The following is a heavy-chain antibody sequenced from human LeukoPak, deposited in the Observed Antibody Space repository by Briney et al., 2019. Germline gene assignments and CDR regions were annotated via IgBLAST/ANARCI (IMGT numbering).Heavy chain of an antibody. V-gene: IGHV3-23*01. CDR3: AKDPRGSYGTLYYFDY. CDR2: ISGSGGST. Sequence: GGSLRLSCAASGFTFSSYAMSWVRQAPGKGLEWVSVISGSGGSTYYADSVKGRFTISRDNSKNTLYLQMNSLRAEDTAVYYCAKDPRGSYGTLYYFDYWGQGTLVTVSS. D-gene: IGHD1-26*01. J-gene: IGHJ4*02. CDR1: GFTFSSYA.